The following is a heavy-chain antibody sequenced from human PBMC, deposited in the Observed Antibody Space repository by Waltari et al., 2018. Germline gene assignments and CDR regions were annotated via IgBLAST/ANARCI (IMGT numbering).Heavy chain of an antibody. J-gene: IGHJ4*02. V-gene: IGHV1-8*02. CDR2: MNPNSGNT. Sequence: QVQLVQSGAEVKKPGASVKVSCKASGYTFTSYDINWVRQATGQGLEWMGWMNPNSGNTGYAQKFQGRVTMTEDTSTDTAYMELSSLRSEDTAVYYCATSLVPVGPGDYWGQGTLVTVSS. CDR3: ATSLVPVGPGDY. D-gene: IGHD3-10*01. CDR1: GYTFTSYD.